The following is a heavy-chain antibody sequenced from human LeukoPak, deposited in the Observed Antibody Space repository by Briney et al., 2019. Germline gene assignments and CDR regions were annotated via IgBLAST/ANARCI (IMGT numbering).Heavy chain of an antibody. D-gene: IGHD1-26*01. V-gene: IGHV1-46*01. Sequence: ASVKVSCKATGYTYTSYHIHWVRQAPGQGLEWMGIINPSGGSTSYAQKFQGRVTMTRDMSTSTVYMELSSLRSEDTAVYYCARARSGSWDYWGQGTLVTVSS. CDR3: ARARSGSWDY. CDR2: INPSGGST. J-gene: IGHJ4*02. CDR1: GYTYTSYH.